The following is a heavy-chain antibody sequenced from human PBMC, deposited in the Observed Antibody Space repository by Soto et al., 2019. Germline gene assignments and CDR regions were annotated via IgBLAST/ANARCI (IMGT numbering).Heavy chain of an antibody. CDR2: ISGSGIST. Sequence: GWSLRLSCAASGFTFSNFAMSWVRQAPGKGLEWVSAISGSGISTYYADSVKGRFTISRDNSKNTLYLQMNSLRAEDTAVYYCARDRIAVAGNPEYFQHWGQGTLVTVSS. D-gene: IGHD6-19*01. CDR1: GFTFSNFA. J-gene: IGHJ1*01. V-gene: IGHV3-23*01. CDR3: ARDRIAVAGNPEYFQH.